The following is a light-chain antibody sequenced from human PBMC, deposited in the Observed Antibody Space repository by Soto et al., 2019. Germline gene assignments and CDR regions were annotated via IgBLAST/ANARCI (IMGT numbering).Light chain of an antibody. J-gene: IGKJ1*01. CDR1: QSVSSSY. CDR3: QQYGSSPT. CDR2: DAS. V-gene: IGKV3-20*01. Sequence: EIVLTQSPGTLSLSPGERATLSCRSSQSVSSSYLAWYQQKPGQAPRLLIYDASSRATGIPDRFSGSGSGTHFTLTSSRLEREDFAVYYCQQYGSSPTFGQGTKVEIK.